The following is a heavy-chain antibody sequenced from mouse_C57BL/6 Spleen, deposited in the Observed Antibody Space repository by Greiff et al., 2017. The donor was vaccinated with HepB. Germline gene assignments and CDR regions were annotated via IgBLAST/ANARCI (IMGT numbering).Heavy chain of an antibody. V-gene: IGHV1-26*01. CDR3: AREGYYSNYDYAMDY. D-gene: IGHD2-5*01. CDR1: GYTFTDYY. CDR2: INPNNGGT. Sequence: EVQLQQSGPELVKPGASVKISCKASGYTFTDYYMNWVKQSHGKSLEWIGDINPNNGGTSYNQKFKGKATLTVDKSSSTAYMELRSLTSEDSAVYYCAREGYYSNYDYAMDYWGQGTSVTVSS. J-gene: IGHJ4*01.